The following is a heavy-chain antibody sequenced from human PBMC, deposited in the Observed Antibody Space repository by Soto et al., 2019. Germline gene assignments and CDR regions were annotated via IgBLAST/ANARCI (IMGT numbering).Heavy chain of an antibody. CDR3: ARTSRFDY. Sequence: QVLLQQWGAGLLKPSETLSLTCAVYGVSISGYYWSWIRQPPGKGLEWIGEINHSGSTNYNPSLKSRVTMSVDTSKNQFYLKLSSVPAADTAVYYCARTSRFDYWGQGTLVTVSS. CDR2: INHSGST. V-gene: IGHV4-34*01. J-gene: IGHJ4*02. D-gene: IGHD6-6*01. CDR1: GVSISGYY.